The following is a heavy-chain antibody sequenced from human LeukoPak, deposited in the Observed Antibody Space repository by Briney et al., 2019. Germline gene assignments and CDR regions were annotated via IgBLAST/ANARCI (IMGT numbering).Heavy chain of an antibody. J-gene: IGHJ4*02. CDR1: GFTFSSYS. D-gene: IGHD4-17*01. V-gene: IGHV3-21*01. Sequence: GGSLRLSCAASGFTFSSYSMNWVRQAPGKGLEWVSSVSSSSSYIFYADSVKGRFTISRDNAKNSLYLQMNSLTAEDTAVYYCAGTAGDYAPNSDYWGQGTLVTVSS. CDR2: VSSSSSYI. CDR3: AGTAGDYAPNSDY.